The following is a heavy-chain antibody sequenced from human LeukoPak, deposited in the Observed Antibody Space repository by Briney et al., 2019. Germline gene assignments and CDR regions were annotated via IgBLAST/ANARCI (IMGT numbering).Heavy chain of an antibody. V-gene: IGHV4-59*01. D-gene: IGHD4-11*01. CDR2: IQNSGT. J-gene: IGHJ4*02. CDR3: ARGRGYNSNSLRSFDF. CDR1: GGSIANYF. Sequence: SETLSHTCTVSGGSIANYFWNWIRQSPGKGLEWIGYIQNSGTIYHPSLKSRVSISVDTSKNQFSLKLSSVTASDTGVYYCARGRGYNSNSLRSFDFWGQGTLVTVSS.